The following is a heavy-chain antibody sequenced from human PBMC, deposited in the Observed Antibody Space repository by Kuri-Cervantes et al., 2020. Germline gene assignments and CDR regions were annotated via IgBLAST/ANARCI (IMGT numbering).Heavy chain of an antibody. CDR3: ARDAQYYGSGSYPHYYMDV. Sequence: SETLSLTCAVYGGSFSGYYWSWIRQPPGKGLEWIGEINHSGSTNYNPSLKSRVTISLDTSKNQFSLKLSSVTAADTAVYYCARDAQYYGSGSYPHYYMDVWGKGTTVTVSS. D-gene: IGHD3-10*01. CDR1: GGSFSGYY. CDR2: INHSGST. V-gene: IGHV4-34*01. J-gene: IGHJ6*03.